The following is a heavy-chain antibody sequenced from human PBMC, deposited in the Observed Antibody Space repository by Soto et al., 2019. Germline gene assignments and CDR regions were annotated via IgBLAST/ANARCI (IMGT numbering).Heavy chain of an antibody. D-gene: IGHD1-26*01. CDR2: INPSGGST. Sequence: ASVKVSCKASGYSFTTYYMHWVRQAPGQGLEWMAIINPSGGSTIYAQRFQGRVTMTRDTSPSAVYMELSSLRSEDTAVYYCARDRGTIVGATTYWFDLWGQGTMVTASS. CDR3: ARDRGTIVGATTYWFDL. CDR1: GYSFTTYY. J-gene: IGHJ5*02. V-gene: IGHV1-46*01.